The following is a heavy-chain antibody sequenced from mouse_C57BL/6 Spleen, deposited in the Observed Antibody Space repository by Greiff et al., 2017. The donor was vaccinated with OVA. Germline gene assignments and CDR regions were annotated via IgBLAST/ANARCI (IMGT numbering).Heavy chain of an antibody. CDR3: ARDDYAMDY. J-gene: IGHJ4*01. CDR2: IDPSDSYT. Sequence: VQLQQSGAELMMPGASVKLSCKASGYTFTSYWMHWVKQRPGQGLEWIGEIDPSDSYTNYNQKFKGKSTLTVDKSSSTAYMQLSSLTSEDSAVYYCARDDYAMDYWGQGTSVTVSS. CDR1: GYTFTSYW. V-gene: IGHV1-69*01.